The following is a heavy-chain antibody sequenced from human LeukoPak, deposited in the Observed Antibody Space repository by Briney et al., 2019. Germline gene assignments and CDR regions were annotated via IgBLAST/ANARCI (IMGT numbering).Heavy chain of an antibody. V-gene: IGHV1-69*13. CDR2: IIPIFGTA. Sequence: SVKVSCKASGGTFSSYAISWVRQAPGQGLEWMGGIIPIFGTANYAQKFQGRVTITADESTSTAYMEPSSLRSEDTAVYYCARDRGEYSSSPGGMDVWGQGTTVTVS. J-gene: IGHJ6*02. D-gene: IGHD6-6*01. CDR1: GGTFSSYA. CDR3: ARDRGEYSSSPGGMDV.